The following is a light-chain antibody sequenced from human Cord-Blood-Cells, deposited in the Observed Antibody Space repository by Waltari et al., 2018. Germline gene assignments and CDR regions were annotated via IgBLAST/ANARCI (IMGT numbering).Light chain of an antibody. J-gene: IGKJ2*01. CDR3: QQYYSTPMYT. V-gene: IGKV4-1*01. CDR2: WAS. CDR1: PSVLYRSNNKNY. Sequence: DTVMTQSPDSLPVPLGERPPIHCNSRPSVLYRSNNKNYLAGYQQKPGQPPKLLIYWASTRESGVPDRFSGSGSGTDFTLTISSLQAEDVAVYYCQQYYSTPMYTFGQGTKLEIK.